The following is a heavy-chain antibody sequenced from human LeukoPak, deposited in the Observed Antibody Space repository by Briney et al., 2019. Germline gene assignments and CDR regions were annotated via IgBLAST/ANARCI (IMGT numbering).Heavy chain of an antibody. Sequence: ASVKVSCRASGYTFTDYYMHWVRQAPGQGLKWMGWINPNSGGTNYAQKFQGRVTMTMDTSISTAYMELSRLTSDDTAVYYCARGRGYNYGYDYWGQGTLVTVSS. D-gene: IGHD5-18*01. CDR2: INPNSGGT. CDR1: GYTFTDYY. J-gene: IGHJ4*02. V-gene: IGHV1-2*02. CDR3: ARGRGYNYGYDY.